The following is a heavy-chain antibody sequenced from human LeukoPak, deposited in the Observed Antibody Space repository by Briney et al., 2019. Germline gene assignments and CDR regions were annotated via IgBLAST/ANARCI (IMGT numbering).Heavy chain of an antibody. D-gene: IGHD1-26*01. CDR1: GGSFSGYY. Sequence: SETLSLTCAVYGGSFSGYYWSWIRQPPGKGVEWIGEINHSGSTNYNPSLKSRVTISVDTSKNQFSLKLSSVTAADTAVYYCARGQRGYYGADAFDIWGQGTMVTVSS. CDR2: INHSGST. J-gene: IGHJ3*02. V-gene: IGHV4-34*01. CDR3: ARGQRGYYGADAFDI.